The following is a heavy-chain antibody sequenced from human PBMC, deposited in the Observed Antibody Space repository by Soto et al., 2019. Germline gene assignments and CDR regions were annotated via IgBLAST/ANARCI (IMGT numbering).Heavy chain of an antibody. CDR3: AKVHPNSRSFDY. CDR2: TGGTGRTT. J-gene: IGHJ4*02. CDR1: GFTFSISA. V-gene: IGHV3-23*01. Sequence: LRLSCAASGFTFSISAMSWVRQAPGKGLEWVSTTGGTGRTTYYADSVKGRFTVSRDNSKNTLDLQMSSLRAEDSAVYYCAKVHPNSRSFDYWGQGTLVTVSS.